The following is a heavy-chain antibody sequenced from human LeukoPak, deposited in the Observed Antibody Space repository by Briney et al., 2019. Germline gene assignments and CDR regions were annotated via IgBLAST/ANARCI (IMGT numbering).Heavy chain of an antibody. J-gene: IGHJ5*02. CDR3: ARDPRITIFGVVNNWFDP. V-gene: IGHV1-18*01. Sequence: GASVKVSCKASGCTFTSYGISWVRQAPGQGLEWMGWISAYNGNTNYAQKLQGRVTMTTDTSTSTAYMELRSLRSDDTAVYYCARDPRITIFGVVNNWFDPWGQGTLVTVSS. CDR2: ISAYNGNT. CDR1: GCTFTSYG. D-gene: IGHD3-3*01.